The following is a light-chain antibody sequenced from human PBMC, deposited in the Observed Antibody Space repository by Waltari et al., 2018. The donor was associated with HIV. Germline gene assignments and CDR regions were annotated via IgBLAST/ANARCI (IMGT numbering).Light chain of an antibody. J-gene: IGKJ2*01. CDR2: GAS. CDR1: QSINNN. V-gene: IGKV3-15*01. CDR3: QQYKNWPYT. Sequence: EIVMTQSPATLSVSPGERATPSCRASQSINNNLAWYQQKPGQAPRLLIYGASTRATGIPARFSVSGSATEFALTISSLQSGDFAVYFCQQYKNWPYTFGQGTKLEIK.